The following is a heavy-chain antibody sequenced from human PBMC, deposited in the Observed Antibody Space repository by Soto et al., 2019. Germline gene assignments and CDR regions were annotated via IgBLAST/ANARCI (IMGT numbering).Heavy chain of an antibody. D-gene: IGHD1-20*01. V-gene: IGHV4-61*01. CDR1: GGSVSRGSYY. Sequence: QVQLQESGPGLVKPSETLSLTCTVSGGSVSRGSYYWSWIRKPPGKGLEWIAYVYNSGSANYNPSLRSRAIISVDTSKNQFSLGVSSLTAADTAVYFCAREGTPVSKYYYGMDIWGPGTTVTVSS. CDR2: VYNSGSA. CDR3: AREGTPVSKYYYGMDI. J-gene: IGHJ6*02.